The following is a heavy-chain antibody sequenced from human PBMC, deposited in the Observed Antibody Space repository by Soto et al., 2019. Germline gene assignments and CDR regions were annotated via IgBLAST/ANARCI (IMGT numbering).Heavy chain of an antibody. D-gene: IGHD6-13*01. CDR1: GGSVSSGSYY. CDR3: ARVSAGYSSSWYVRKTYYYYGMDV. Sequence: SETLSLTCTVSGGSVSSGSYYWSWIRQPPGKGLEWIGYIYYSGSTNYNPSLKSRVTISVDTSKNQFSLKLSSVTAADTAVYYCARVSAGYSSSWYVRKTYYYYGMDVWGQGTTVTVS. V-gene: IGHV4-61*01. J-gene: IGHJ6*02. CDR2: IYYSGST.